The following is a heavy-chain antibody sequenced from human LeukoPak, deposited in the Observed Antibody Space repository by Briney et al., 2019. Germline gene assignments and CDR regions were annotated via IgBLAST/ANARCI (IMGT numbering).Heavy chain of an antibody. D-gene: IGHD2-2*01. CDR2: ISGSGGST. Sequence: GGSLRLSCAASGFTFSSYAMSWVRQAPGKGREWVSAISGSGGSTYYADSVKGRFTISRDNAKTTLYLQMNRLRAEDTAVYYCAKTTTLLGYCSSTSCRGFDYWGQGTLVTVSS. V-gene: IGHV3-23*01. J-gene: IGHJ4*02. CDR1: GFTFSSYA. CDR3: AKTTTLLGYCSSTSCRGFDY.